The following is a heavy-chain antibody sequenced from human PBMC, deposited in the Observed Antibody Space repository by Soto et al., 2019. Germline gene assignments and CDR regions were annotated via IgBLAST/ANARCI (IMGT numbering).Heavy chain of an antibody. V-gene: IGHV1-3*01. Sequence: ASVKVSCKASGYTFTSYAMHWVRQAPGQRLEWMGWINAGNGNTKYSQKFQGRVTITRDTSASTAYMELSSLRSEDTAVYYCARGGYYDILTGYSPVDYWGQGTLVTVSS. CDR2: INAGNGNT. CDR1: GYTFTSYA. J-gene: IGHJ4*02. CDR3: ARGGYYDILTGYSPVDY. D-gene: IGHD3-9*01.